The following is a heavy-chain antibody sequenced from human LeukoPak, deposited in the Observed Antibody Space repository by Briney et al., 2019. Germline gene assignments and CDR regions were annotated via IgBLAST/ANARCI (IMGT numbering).Heavy chain of an antibody. CDR2: INPNDGDT. Sequence: GASVKVSCKASGYTFTDYYMHWVRQAPGQGFEWMGWINPNDGDTYYAQKFQGRVTMTRDTSISTAHMGVSRLRSDDTAVYYCARANFLYCSSTSCLFDYWGQGTLVTVSS. D-gene: IGHD2-2*01. V-gene: IGHV1-2*02. J-gene: IGHJ4*02. CDR1: GYTFTDYY. CDR3: ARANFLYCSSTSCLFDY.